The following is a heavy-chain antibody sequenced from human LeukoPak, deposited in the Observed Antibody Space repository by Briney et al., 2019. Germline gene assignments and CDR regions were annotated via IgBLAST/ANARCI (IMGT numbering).Heavy chain of an antibody. CDR2: INPNSGGT. Sequence: GASVKVSCKASGYTFTGYYMHWVRQAPGQGLEWMGWINPNSGGTNYAQKFQGRVTMTRDTSISTAYMELSRLRSDDTAVYYCARPDIVVVPAARFDLWGQGTLVTVPS. CDR3: ARPDIVVVPAARFDL. V-gene: IGHV1-2*02. CDR1: GYTFTGYY. J-gene: IGHJ5*02. D-gene: IGHD2-2*01.